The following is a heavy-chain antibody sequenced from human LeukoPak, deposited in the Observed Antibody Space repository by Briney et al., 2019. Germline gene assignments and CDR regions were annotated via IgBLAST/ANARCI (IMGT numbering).Heavy chain of an antibody. V-gene: IGHV3-7*01. D-gene: IGHD3-10*01. J-gene: IGHJ4*02. Sequence: GGSLRLSCAASGFTFSSYWMSWVRQAPGKGLEWVANIKPDGSEKHYVDSVKGRFTISRDNAKNSLYPQMNSLRPEDAAVYYCARASGYGSGRYRNTNLDYWGQGTLVTISS. CDR3: ARASGYGSGRYRNTNLDY. CDR1: GFTFSSYW. CDR2: IKPDGSEK.